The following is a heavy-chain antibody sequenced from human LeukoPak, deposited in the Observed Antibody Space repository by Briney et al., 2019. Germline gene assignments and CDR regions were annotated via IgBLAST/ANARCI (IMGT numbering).Heavy chain of an antibody. CDR1: GFTFSYYA. CDR3: ARAPRIDSSSWYGHYFDY. J-gene: IGHJ4*02. Sequence: PDRSLRLSCAASGFTFSYYAMHWVRQGPGNGLEWVAVIWRDGNTKYYADSVKGRFTISRDNAKNSLYLQMNSLRAEDTAVYYCARAPRIDSSSWYGHYFDYWGQGTLVTVSS. CDR2: IWRDGNTK. D-gene: IGHD6-13*01. V-gene: IGHV3-33*01.